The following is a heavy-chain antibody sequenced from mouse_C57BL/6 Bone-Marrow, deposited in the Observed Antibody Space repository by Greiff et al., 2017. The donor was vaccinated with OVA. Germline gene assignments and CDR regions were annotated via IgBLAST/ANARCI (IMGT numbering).Heavy chain of an antibody. D-gene: IGHD2-4*01. V-gene: IGHV1-64*01. CDR2: IHPYSGST. CDR3: ARSRANGYEYEFAY. CDR1: GYTFTSYW. J-gene: IGHJ3*01. Sequence: QVQLQQPGAELVKPGASVKLSCKASGYTFTSYWMHWVKQRPGQGLEWIGMIHPYSGSTNYNEKFKSKATLTVDKSSSTAYMQLSSLTSEDSAVYYCARSRANGYEYEFAYWGQGTLVTVSA.